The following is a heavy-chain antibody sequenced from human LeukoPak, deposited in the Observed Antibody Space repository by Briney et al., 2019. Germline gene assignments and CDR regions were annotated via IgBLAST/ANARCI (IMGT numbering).Heavy chain of an antibody. CDR2: HSHNGGNA. Sequence: GGTLRLSCSASGLTFRSHALHWVRKAPGKAMEYVSGHSHNGGNAYYADSVKGRFTISSDNSRNTLYLQTSRLRDADTAVDYCVKNDYGSGGYLELDHWGQGTLVTVSS. CDR3: VKNDYGSGGYLELDH. V-gene: IGHV3-64D*09. CDR1: GLTFRSHA. D-gene: IGHD3-10*01. J-gene: IGHJ4*02.